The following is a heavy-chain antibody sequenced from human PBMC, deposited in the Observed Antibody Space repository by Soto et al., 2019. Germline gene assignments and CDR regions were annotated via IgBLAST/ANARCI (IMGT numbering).Heavy chain of an antibody. V-gene: IGHV3-30*03. J-gene: IGHJ6*02. Sequence: GGSLRLPCAASGFTFSSHDMHWVRQDPGKGLEWMALILHDGSAEYYADSVKGRFTISRDNSSSTLYLQMNSLRAEDTAVYYCARSRDGYSFYFYYGMDGWGQGTTVTVSS. CDR1: GFTFSSHD. D-gene: IGHD4-4*01. CDR3: ARSRDGYSFYFYYGMDG. CDR2: ILHDGSAE.